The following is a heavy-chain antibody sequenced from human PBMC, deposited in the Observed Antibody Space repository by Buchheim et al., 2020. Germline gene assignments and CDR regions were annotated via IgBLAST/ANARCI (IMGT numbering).Heavy chain of an antibody. CDR2: IKQDGSEK. CDR1: GFTFSSYW. V-gene: IGHV3-7*01. D-gene: IGHD6-13*01. J-gene: IGHJ4*02. CDR3: ARDLLHPRQQGVFDY. Sequence: EVQLVESGGGLVQPGGSLRLSCAASGFTFSSYWMSWVRQAPGKGLEWVANIKQDGSEKYYVDSVKGRFTISRDNDKHSLYLQMNSLRAEDTAVYYCARDLLHPRQQGVFDYWGQGTL.